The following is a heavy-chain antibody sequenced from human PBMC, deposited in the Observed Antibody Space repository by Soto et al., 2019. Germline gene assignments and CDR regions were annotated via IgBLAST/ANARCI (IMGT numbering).Heavy chain of an antibody. CDR2: INAGNGNT. Sequence: VASVKVSCKASGYTFTSYAMHWVRQAPGQRLEWMGWINAGNGNTKYSQKFQGRVTITRDTSASTAYMELSSLRSEDTAVYYCARVRGFYDFWSGYATSYGMDVWGQGTTVTVSS. J-gene: IGHJ6*02. CDR3: ARVRGFYDFWSGYATSYGMDV. CDR1: GYTFTSYA. D-gene: IGHD3-3*01. V-gene: IGHV1-3*01.